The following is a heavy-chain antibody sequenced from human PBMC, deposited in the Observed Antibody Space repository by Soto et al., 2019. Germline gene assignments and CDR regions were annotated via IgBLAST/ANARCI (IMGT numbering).Heavy chain of an antibody. CDR1: GGSISSSSYY. V-gene: IGHV4-39*01. D-gene: IGHD6-19*01. Sequence: SETLSLTCTVSGGSISSSSYYWGWIRQPPGKGLEWIGSIYYSGSTYYNPPLKSRVTVSVDASKNQFSLKLSSATAADTAVYYCARLNRQYYFDYWGQATLVTVSS. CDR2: IYYSGST. J-gene: IGHJ4*02. CDR3: ARLNRQYYFDY.